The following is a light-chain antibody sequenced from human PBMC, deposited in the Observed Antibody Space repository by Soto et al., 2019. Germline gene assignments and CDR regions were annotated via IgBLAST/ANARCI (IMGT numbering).Light chain of an antibody. CDR3: SSYTSTSTPVV. CDR1: RSDVGGYNY. CDR2: NVS. Sequence: QSALTQPASVSGSPGQSITISCTGTRSDVGGYNYVSWYQQQPGKAPRLMIYNVSNRPSGVSNRFSGSKSGNTASLTISGLQAEDEADYYCSSYTSTSTPVVFSGGTKLTVL. J-gene: IGLJ2*01. V-gene: IGLV2-14*03.